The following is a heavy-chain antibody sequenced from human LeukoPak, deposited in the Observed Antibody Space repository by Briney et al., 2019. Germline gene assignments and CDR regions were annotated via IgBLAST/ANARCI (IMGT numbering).Heavy chain of an antibody. D-gene: IGHD6-6*01. CDR3: ARAEAARGIDY. J-gene: IGHJ4*02. CDR2: IHYSGST. Sequence: SETLSLTCTVSGGSISSSNYYWGWIRQPPGKGLEWIGSIHYSGSTYYNPSLKSRLTISVDTSKNQFSLKLTSVTAADTAVHYCARAEAARGIDYWGQGTLVTVSS. V-gene: IGHV4-39*01. CDR1: GGSISSSNYY.